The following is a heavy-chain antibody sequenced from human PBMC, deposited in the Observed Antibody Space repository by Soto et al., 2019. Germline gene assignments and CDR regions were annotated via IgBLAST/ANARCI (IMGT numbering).Heavy chain of an antibody. CDR3: ASGGIYGSGSHWRW. Sequence: QITLKESGPTLVKPTQTLTLTCTFSGFSLSTNGMSVGWIRQPPGKALEWLALIYWDDDKRYIPSLKSRVTITKDTSKNQVVLKMTNMDFVDTATYYCASGGIYGSGSHWRWWGQGTLVTVSS. D-gene: IGHD3-10*01. J-gene: IGHJ4*02. V-gene: IGHV2-5*02. CDR2: IYWDDDK. CDR1: GFSLSTNGMS.